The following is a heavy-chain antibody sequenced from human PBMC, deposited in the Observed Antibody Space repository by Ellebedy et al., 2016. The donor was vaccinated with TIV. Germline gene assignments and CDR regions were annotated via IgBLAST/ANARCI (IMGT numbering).Heavy chain of an antibody. D-gene: IGHD1-26*01. Sequence: GESLKISXAASGFIFSNHWISWVRQVPGKGLEWMGRIDPSDPSGSYTSYSPSFQGHVIISVDKSISTAHLQWTSLKASDTAMYYCARHELGSNAAFDYWGQGTLVTVSS. CDR1: GFIFSNHW. CDR3: ARHELGSNAAFDY. J-gene: IGHJ4*02. CDR2: IDPSDPSGSYT. V-gene: IGHV5-10-1*01.